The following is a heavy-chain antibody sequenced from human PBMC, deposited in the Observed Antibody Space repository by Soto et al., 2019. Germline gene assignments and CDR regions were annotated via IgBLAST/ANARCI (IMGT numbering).Heavy chain of an antibody. CDR2: IYPGDSDT. CDR3: ARQGMAAAGTDPNYYYYGMDV. Sequence: GESLKISCKGSGYSFTSYWIGWVRQMPGKGLEWMGIIYPGDSDTRYSPSFQGQVTISADKSISTAYLQWSSLKASDTAMYYCARQGMAAAGTDPNYYYYGMDVWGQGTTVTVSS. CDR1: GYSFTSYW. D-gene: IGHD6-13*01. V-gene: IGHV5-51*01. J-gene: IGHJ6*02.